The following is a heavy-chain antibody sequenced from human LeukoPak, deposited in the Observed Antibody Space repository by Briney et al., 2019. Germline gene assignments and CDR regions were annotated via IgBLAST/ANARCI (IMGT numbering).Heavy chain of an antibody. D-gene: IGHD6-19*01. CDR1: GFTFSTYA. J-gene: IGHJ6*02. CDR2: ISYDGRNK. V-gene: IGHV3-30*04. CDR3: ASSVETSGSGWYYYYYSMDV. Sequence: GGPLRLSCAASGFTFSTYAMHWVRQAPGKGLEWVAVISYDGRNKFYAESVKGRFTISRDNSKNTLSLQMNSLRAEDTAMYYCASSVETSGSGWYYYYYSMDVWGQGTTVTVSS.